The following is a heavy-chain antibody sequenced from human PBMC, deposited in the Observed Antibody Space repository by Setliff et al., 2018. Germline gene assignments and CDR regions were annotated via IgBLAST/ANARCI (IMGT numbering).Heavy chain of an antibody. Sequence: ASVKVSCKASGYSFSDFYMHWVGQVPGRGPEWMGSINPKSGVTRYVQKFQGRVTMTRDTSISTAYMELNSLTSAATAVYYCARDGLTWLNWLDPWGQGTPVTVSS. D-gene: IGHD5-12*01. CDR1: GYSFSDFY. V-gene: IGHV1-2*02. CDR3: ARDGLTWLNWLDP. CDR2: INPKSGVT. J-gene: IGHJ5*02.